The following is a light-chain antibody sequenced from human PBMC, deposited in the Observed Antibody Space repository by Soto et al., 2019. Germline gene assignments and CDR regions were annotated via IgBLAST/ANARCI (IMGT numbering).Light chain of an antibody. J-gene: IGLJ2*01. CDR3: AAWDDSLNVVV. CDR2: SNN. V-gene: IGLV1-44*01. Sequence: QSVLTQPASASGTPGQGVTISCSGSSSNIGSNTVNWYQQLPGTAHKLLIYSNNQRPSGVPDRFSGSKSGTSASLAISGLQSEDEADYYCAAWDDSLNVVVFGGGTKLAVL. CDR1: SSNIGSNT.